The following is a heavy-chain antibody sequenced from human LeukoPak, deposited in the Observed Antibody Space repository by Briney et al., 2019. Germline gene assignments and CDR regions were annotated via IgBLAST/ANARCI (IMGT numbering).Heavy chain of an antibody. J-gene: IGHJ6*02. CDR1: GFTFSSYS. V-gene: IGHV3-21*01. D-gene: IGHD2-2*01. Sequence: PGGSLRLSCAASGFTFSSYSMNWVRQAPGKGLEWVSSISSSSSYIYYADSVKGRFTISRDNAKNSLYLQMNSLRAEDTAVYYCARGRCSSTSCYPVYYYYYYGMDVWGQGTTVTVSS. CDR2: ISSSSSYI. CDR3: ARGRCSSTSCYPVYYYYYYGMDV.